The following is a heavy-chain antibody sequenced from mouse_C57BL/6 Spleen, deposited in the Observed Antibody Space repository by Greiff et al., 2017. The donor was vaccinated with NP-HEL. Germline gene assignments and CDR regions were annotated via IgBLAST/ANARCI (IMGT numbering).Heavy chain of an antibody. V-gene: IGHV1-55*01. Sequence: QVQLQQSGAELVKPGASVKMSCKASGYTFTSYWITWVKQSPGQGLEWIGDIYPGSGSTNYNEKFKSKATLTVDTSSSTAYMQLSSLTSEDSAVYYCARDYSNSYWYFDVWGTGTTVTVSS. CDR1: GYTFTSYW. J-gene: IGHJ1*03. D-gene: IGHD2-5*01. CDR2: IYPGSGST. CDR3: ARDYSNSYWYFDV.